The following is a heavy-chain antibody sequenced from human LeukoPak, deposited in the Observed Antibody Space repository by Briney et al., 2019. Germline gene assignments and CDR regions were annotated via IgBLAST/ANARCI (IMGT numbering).Heavy chain of an antibody. Sequence: SETLSLTCILSGDSISSYYWSWLRQPPGKGLEGIGFIYYSGSTNYNPSLKSRVTISVDTSKHQFSLKLGSVTAADTAVYYCARGSHYSSGTLTWGQGTLVTVSS. V-gene: IGHV4-59*01. D-gene: IGHD6-19*01. CDR1: GDSISSYY. CDR2: IYYSGST. CDR3: ARGSHYSSGTLT. J-gene: IGHJ4*02.